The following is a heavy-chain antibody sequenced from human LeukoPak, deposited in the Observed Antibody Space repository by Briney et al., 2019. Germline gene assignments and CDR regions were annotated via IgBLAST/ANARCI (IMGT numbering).Heavy chain of an antibody. Sequence: SETLSLTCAVSGDSFSSTDWWSWVRQPPGKGLEWIGEIYHSGSTNYNPSLKSRVTISVDKSKKQVSLKLNSVTAADTAVYYCAREHIYGSGSYYIDYWGQGTLVTVSS. CDR1: GDSFSSTDW. D-gene: IGHD3-10*01. J-gene: IGHJ4*02. V-gene: IGHV4-4*02. CDR3: AREHIYGSGSYYIDY. CDR2: IYHSGST.